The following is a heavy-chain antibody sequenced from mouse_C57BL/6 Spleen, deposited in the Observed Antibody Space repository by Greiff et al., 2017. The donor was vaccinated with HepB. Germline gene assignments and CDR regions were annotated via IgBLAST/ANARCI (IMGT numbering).Heavy chain of an antibody. J-gene: IGHJ3*01. V-gene: IGHV1-54*01. CDR1: GYAFTNYL. CDR3: ARHYYGRTWFAY. D-gene: IGHD1-1*01. Sequence: VKLQESGAELVRPGTSVKVSCKASGYAFTNYLIEWVKQRPGQGLEWIGVINPGSGGTNYNEKFKGKATLTADKSSSTAYLQLSSLTSEDSAVYVCARHYYGRTWFAYWGQGTLVTVSA. CDR2: INPGSGGT.